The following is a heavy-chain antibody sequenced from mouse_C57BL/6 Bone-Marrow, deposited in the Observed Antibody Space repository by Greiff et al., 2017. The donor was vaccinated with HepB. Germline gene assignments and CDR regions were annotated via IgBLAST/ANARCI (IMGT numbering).Heavy chain of an antibody. D-gene: IGHD2-5*01. V-gene: IGHV5-4*01. CDR3: ARGGPTIVTTWYFDV. Sequence: EVQGVESGGGLVKPGGSLKLSCAASGFTFSSYAMSWVRQTPEKRLEWVATISDGGSYPYYPDNVKGRFTISRDNAKNNLYLQLSHLKSEDTAMYYCARGGPTIVTTWYFDVWGTGTTVTVSS. CDR2: ISDGGSYP. J-gene: IGHJ1*03. CDR1: GFTFSSYA.